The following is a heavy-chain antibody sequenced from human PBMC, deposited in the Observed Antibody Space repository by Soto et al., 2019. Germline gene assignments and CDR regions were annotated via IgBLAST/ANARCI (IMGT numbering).Heavy chain of an antibody. CDR1: GYPFGGYA. D-gene: IGHD4-17*01. J-gene: IGHJ4*02. CDR2: VSAHTGDS. CDR3: ARPSTSYGDYGWSLAY. V-gene: IGHV1-18*01. Sequence: QVQLVQSGAEVKKPGASVKVSCKASGYPFGGYAIDWVRQAPGQGLEWMGWVSAHTGDSGYAQRFPGRVTLTTETSTSTAYMELRGLRSDDTAVYYCARPSTSYGDYGWSLAYWGQGTLVTVSS.